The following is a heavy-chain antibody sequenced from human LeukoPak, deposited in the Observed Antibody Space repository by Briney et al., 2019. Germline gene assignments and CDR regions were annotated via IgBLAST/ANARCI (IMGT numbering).Heavy chain of an antibody. V-gene: IGHV4-39*07. CDR3: ASLDAYNKFFED. D-gene: IGHD5-24*01. CDR2: IYYSGND. J-gene: IGHJ4*01. CDR1: GGSISTSSYY. Sequence: SETLSLTCSVSGGSISTSSYYWGWIRQPPGKGLKWIGAIYYSGNDFYNPSLESRVTISVDTSKNQFSLKMISVTAADTSVYYCASLDAYNKFFEDWGQGTLVTVSS.